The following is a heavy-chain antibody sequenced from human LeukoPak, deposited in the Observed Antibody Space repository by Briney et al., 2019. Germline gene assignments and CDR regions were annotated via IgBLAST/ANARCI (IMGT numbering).Heavy chain of an antibody. CDR2: IYLGDSDT. Sequence: GESLKIPCKGSGYSFTSYWIAWVRHMPGKGLDWMGIIYLGDSDTRYSPSFQGQVTISADKSISTAYLQWSSLKASDTAMYYCARLSSSWYGDIWGQGTMVTVSS. J-gene: IGHJ3*02. D-gene: IGHD6-13*01. CDR3: ARLSSSWYGDI. CDR1: GYSFTSYW. V-gene: IGHV5-51*01.